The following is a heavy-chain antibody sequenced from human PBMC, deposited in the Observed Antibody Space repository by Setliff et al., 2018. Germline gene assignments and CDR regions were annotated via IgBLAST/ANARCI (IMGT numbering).Heavy chain of an antibody. CDR1: GGSISSNW. CDR3: AARNSGNPTRHFDY. J-gene: IGHJ4*02. CDR2: IYHSGST. V-gene: IGHV4-4*02. Sequence: SETLSLTCAVSGGSISSNWWSWVRQSPGKGLEWIGEIYHSGSTHYNPSPQSRVTISVDKSKSQFSLKLNSVTAADTAVYYCAARNSGNPTRHFDYWGQGTLVTVSS. D-gene: IGHD3-10*01.